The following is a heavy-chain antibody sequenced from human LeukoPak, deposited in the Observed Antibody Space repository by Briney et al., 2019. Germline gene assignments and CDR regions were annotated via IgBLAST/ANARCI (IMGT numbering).Heavy chain of an antibody. CDR3: ARDGTAAGLYFDL. Sequence: GGSLRLSCAASGLTFSNYWMNWVRQAPGKGLEWVASIRQDGGEKSYVDSVKGRFTISRDNTIDSLFLQMSSLTAEDTAVYYCARDGTAAGLYFDLWGHGTLVTVSS. J-gene: IGHJ4*01. D-gene: IGHD6-13*01. CDR1: GLTFSNYW. V-gene: IGHV3-7*01. CDR2: IRQDGGEK.